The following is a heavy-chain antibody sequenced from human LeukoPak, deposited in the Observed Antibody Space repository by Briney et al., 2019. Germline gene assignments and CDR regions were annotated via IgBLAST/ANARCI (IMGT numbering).Heavy chain of an antibody. CDR2: IYYSGST. V-gene: IGHV4-59*01. CDR1: GGSISRYY. Sequence: SETLSLTCTVSGGSISRYYWSWIRQPPRKGLEWIGYIYYSGSTNYNPSLKSRVTISVDTSKNQFSLKLSSVTAADTAVYYCARSVRCQHDDFDIWGQGTMVTVSS. J-gene: IGHJ3*02. D-gene: IGHD2-15*01. CDR3: ARSVRCQHDDFDI.